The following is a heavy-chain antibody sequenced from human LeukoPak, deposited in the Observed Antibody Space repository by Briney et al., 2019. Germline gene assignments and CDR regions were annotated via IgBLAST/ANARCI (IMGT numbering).Heavy chain of an antibody. Sequence: GGSLRLSCAASGFTFSSYSMNWVRQAPGEGLEWVSSISSSSSYIYYADSVKGRLTVSRDNAKNSLYLQMNSLRAEDTAVYYCARRSSGDYWGQGTLVTVSS. CDR2: ISSSSSYI. V-gene: IGHV3-21*01. CDR1: GFTFSSYS. D-gene: IGHD1-26*01. CDR3: ARRSSGDY. J-gene: IGHJ4*02.